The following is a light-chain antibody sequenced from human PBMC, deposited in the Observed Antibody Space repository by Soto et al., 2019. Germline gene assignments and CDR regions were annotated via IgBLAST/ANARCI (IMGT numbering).Light chain of an antibody. CDR3: SSYTSRSTLYV. CDR1: SSDVGGYNY. J-gene: IGLJ1*01. CDR2: EVS. Sequence: QSALTQPASVSGSPGQSITISCTGTSSDVGGYNYVSWYQQHQGKAPKLLIYEVSNRPSGVSNRFSGSKSGNTASLTISGLQAEDEADYYCSSYTSRSTLYVFGTGTKLTVL. V-gene: IGLV2-14*01.